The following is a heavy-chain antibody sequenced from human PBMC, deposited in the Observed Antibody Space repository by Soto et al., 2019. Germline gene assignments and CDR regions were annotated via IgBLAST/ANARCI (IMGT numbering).Heavy chain of an antibody. CDR1: GGSVSSGSYY. V-gene: IGHV4-61*01. CDR3: AREGNYDVWSVYYTPPNKGLNWFDP. CDR2: IYYSGST. D-gene: IGHD3-3*01. Sequence: KSSETLSLTCTVSGGSVSSGSYYWSWIRQPPWKGLEWIGYIYYSGSTNYNPSLKSRVTISVVTSKNQFSLKLSSVTAADTAVYYCAREGNYDVWSVYYTPPNKGLNWFDPWGQGXRVTVSS. J-gene: IGHJ5*02.